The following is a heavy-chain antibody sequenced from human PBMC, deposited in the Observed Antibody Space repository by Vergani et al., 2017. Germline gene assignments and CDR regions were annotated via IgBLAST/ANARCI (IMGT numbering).Heavy chain of an antibody. J-gene: IGHJ3*02. V-gene: IGHV4-39*07. CDR3: ARGMHGQRLRAFDI. CDR2: INHSGST. CDR1: GGSISSSSYY. Sequence: QLQLQESGPGLVKPSETLSLTCTVSGGSISSSSYYWGWIRQPPGKGLEWIGEINHSGSTNYNPSLKSRVTISVDTSKNQFSLKLSSVTAADTAVYYCARGMHGQRLRAFDIWGQGTMVTVSS. D-gene: IGHD3-16*01.